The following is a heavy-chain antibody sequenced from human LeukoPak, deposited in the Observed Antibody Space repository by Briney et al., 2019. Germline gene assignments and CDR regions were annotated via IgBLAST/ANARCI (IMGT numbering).Heavy chain of an antibody. D-gene: IGHD3-10*01. CDR2: ISGSGGST. V-gene: IGHV3-23*01. Sequence: GGSLRLSCAASGFTFSSYAMSWVRQAPGKGLEWVSAISGSGGSTYYADSVKGRFTISRDNSKNTLYLQMNSLRAEDTAVYYCAKGSGSYAWGYYYYYGMDVWGQGTTVTVSS. CDR3: AKGSGSYAWGYYYYYGMDV. J-gene: IGHJ6*02. CDR1: GFTFSSYA.